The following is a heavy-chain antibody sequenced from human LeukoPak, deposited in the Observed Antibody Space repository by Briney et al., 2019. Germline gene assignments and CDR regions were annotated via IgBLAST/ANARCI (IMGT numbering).Heavy chain of an antibody. Sequence: SETLSLTCTVSGGSISSNNWWSWVRQPPGKGLEWIGEINHSGSTNYNPSLKSRVTISVDTSKNQFSLKLSSVTAADTAVYHCARGAQFWSGFYYYYYMDVWGKGTTVTVSS. D-gene: IGHD3-3*01. CDR2: INHSGST. V-gene: IGHV4-4*02. J-gene: IGHJ6*03. CDR3: ARGAQFWSGFYYYYYMDV. CDR1: GGSISSNNW.